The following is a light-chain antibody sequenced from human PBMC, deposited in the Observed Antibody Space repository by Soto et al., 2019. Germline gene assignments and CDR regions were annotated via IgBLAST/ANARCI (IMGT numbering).Light chain of an antibody. J-gene: IGKJ3*01. V-gene: IGKV3-11*01. CDR1: QSVSSY. Sequence: DIVLTQAPATPSLAPGERATLSCRASQSVSSYLAWYQQKPGQAPRLLIYDASNRATGSPARFSGSGSGTDFTLTISSLEPEDFALSHRQQRSYWLTFGPGTKFDSK. CDR2: DAS. CDR3: QQRSYWLT.